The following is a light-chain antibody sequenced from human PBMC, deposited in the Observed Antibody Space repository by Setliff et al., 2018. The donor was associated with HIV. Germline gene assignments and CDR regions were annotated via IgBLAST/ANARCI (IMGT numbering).Light chain of an antibody. V-gene: IGLV4-60*03. CDR3: ETWDSNTRV. CDR2: LEGSGSY. Sequence: LVLTQSSSASASLGSSVKLTCTLSSGHSSYIIAWHQQQPGKAPRYLMKLEGSGSYNKGSGVPDRFSGSSSGADRYLTIFNLHSEDEADYYCETWDSNTRVFGGGTKVTVL. CDR1: SGHSSYI. J-gene: IGLJ2*01.